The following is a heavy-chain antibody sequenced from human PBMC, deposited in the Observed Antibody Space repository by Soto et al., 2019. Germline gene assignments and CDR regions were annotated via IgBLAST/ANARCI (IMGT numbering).Heavy chain of an antibody. CDR3: ARGRGGFYYDRRDYYGMDV. D-gene: IGHD3-22*01. J-gene: IGHJ6*02. CDR1: GYTFTSYD. Sequence: QVQLVQSGAEVKKPGASVKVSCKASGYTFTSYDINWVRQATGQGLEWMGWMNPNSGNTGYAQKFQGSVTMTRNTSISTAYMELSSLRSEDTAVYYCARGRGGFYYDRRDYYGMDVWGQGTTVTVSS. V-gene: IGHV1-8*01. CDR2: MNPNSGNT.